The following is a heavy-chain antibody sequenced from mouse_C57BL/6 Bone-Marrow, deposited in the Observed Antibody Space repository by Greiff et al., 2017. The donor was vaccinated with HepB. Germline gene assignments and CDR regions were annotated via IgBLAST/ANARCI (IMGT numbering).Heavy chain of an antibody. J-gene: IGHJ4*01. CDR3: ARWSNYNAMDY. CDR1: GYTFTSYT. D-gene: IGHD2-5*01. CDR2: INPSSGYT. V-gene: IGHV1-4*01. Sequence: VQLQQSGAELARPGASVKMSCKASGYTFTSYTMHWVKQRPGQGLVWIGYINPSSGYTKYNQKFKDKATLTADKSSSTAYMQLSSLTSEDSAVYYCARWSNYNAMDYWGQGTSVTVSS.